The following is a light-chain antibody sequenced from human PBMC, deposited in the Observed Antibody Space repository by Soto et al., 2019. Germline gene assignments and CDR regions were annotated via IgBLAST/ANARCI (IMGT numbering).Light chain of an antibody. CDR2: DAS. Sequence: EIVLTQSPATLSLSPGESATLSCRASQSVTTSLAWYQQKPGQAPRLLIYDASNRATGIPARSSGSGSGTDFTLTISSLEPEDFAVYYCQQRSDWPFFTFGPGTKVDVK. V-gene: IGKV3-11*01. CDR1: QSVTTS. CDR3: QQRSDWPFFT. J-gene: IGKJ3*01.